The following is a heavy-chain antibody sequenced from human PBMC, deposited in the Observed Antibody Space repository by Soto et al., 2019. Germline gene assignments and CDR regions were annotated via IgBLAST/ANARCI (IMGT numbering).Heavy chain of an antibody. D-gene: IGHD3-22*01. CDR2: IIPIFGTA. CDR1: GGTFSSYA. V-gene: IGHV1-69*13. J-gene: IGHJ3*02. Sequence: SVKVSFKASGGTFSSYAIIWLRQAPRQGLEWMGGIIPIFGTANYAQKFQGRVTITADESTSTAYMELSSLRSEDTAVYYCARNLGDSSGYYPDAFDIWGQGTMVTVSS. CDR3: ARNLGDSSGYYPDAFDI.